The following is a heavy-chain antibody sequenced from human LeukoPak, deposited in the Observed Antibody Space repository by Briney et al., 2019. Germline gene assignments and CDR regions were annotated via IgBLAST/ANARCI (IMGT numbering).Heavy chain of an antibody. D-gene: IGHD2-15*01. J-gene: IGHJ6*02. CDR3: ARDHGYCSGGSCYYGMDV. Sequence: GGSLRLSCAASGFTFSSYSMNWVRQAPGKGLEWVSSISSSSSYIYYADSVKGRFTISRDDAKNSLYLQMNSLRAEDTAVYYCARDHGYCSGGSCYYGMDVWGQGTTVTVSS. CDR1: GFTFSSYS. V-gene: IGHV3-21*01. CDR2: ISSSSSYI.